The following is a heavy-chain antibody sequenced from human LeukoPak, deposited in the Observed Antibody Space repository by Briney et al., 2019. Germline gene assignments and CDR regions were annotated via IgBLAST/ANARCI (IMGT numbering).Heavy chain of an antibody. Sequence: GGSLRLSCAASGFTFSSYGMHWVRQAPGKGLEWVAFIRYDGSNKYYPDSVKGRFTISRDNSKNTLYLQMNSLRAEDTAVYYCAKNSVDIVATTDYYMDVWGKGTTVTISS. D-gene: IGHD5-12*01. V-gene: IGHV3-30*02. CDR2: IRYDGSNK. CDR3: AKNSVDIVATTDYYMDV. J-gene: IGHJ6*03. CDR1: GFTFSSYG.